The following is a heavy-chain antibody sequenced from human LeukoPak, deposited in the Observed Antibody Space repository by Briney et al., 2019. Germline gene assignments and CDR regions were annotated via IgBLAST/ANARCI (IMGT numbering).Heavy chain of an antibody. J-gene: IGHJ5*02. V-gene: IGHV4-39*07. CDR1: GGSVSSSDYY. CDR3: ARSWFAP. Sequence: PSETLSLTCTVSGGSVSSSDYYWGWIRQPPGKGLEWIGSFSYSGNTYYNPSLKSRIAISGDTSKNQFSLKLNSVTAADTAVYYCARSWFAPWGQGILVTVSS. CDR2: FSYSGNT.